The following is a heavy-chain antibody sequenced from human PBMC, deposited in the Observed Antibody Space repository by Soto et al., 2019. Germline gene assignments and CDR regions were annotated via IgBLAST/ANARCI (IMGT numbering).Heavy chain of an antibody. Sequence: QVQLVQSGAEVKKPGSSVKVSCKASGGTFSSYAISWVRQAPGQGLEWMGGIIPIFGTANDAQKFQGRVTITADEATSKAYMEMSSCSSEDTAAYYCARDPGGDLDYWGQGTLVTVSS. CDR3: ARDPGGDLDY. CDR2: IIPIFGTA. D-gene: IGHD2-21*01. V-gene: IGHV1-69*12. J-gene: IGHJ4*02. CDR1: GGTFSSYA.